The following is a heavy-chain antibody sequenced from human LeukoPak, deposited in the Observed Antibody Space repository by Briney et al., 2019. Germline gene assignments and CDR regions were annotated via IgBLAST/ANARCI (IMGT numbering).Heavy chain of an antibody. Sequence: GGSLRLSCAASGFTFSNAWMSWVRQAPGKGLEWVGRIKSKTDGGTTDYAAPVKGRFTISRDDSKNTLYLQMNSLKTEDTAVYYRTTDLKVNYGDYGEFDYWGQGTLVTVSS. CDR2: IKSKTDGGTT. V-gene: IGHV3-15*01. D-gene: IGHD4-17*01. CDR1: GFTFSNAW. CDR3: TTDLKVNYGDYGEFDY. J-gene: IGHJ4*02.